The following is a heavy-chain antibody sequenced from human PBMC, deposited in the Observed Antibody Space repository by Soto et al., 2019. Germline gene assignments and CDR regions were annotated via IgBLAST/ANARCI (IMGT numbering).Heavy chain of an antibody. Sequence: SVKVSCKASGGTFSSYTISWVRQAPGQGLEWMGRIIPILGIANYAQKFQGRVTITAYKSTSTAYMELSSLRSEDTAVYYCARDNAVVVPAASRETQILFDYWG. J-gene: IGHJ4*01. V-gene: IGHV1-69*04. D-gene: IGHD2-2*01. CDR3: ARDNAVVVPAASRETQILFDY. CDR1: GGTFSSYT. CDR2: IIPILGIA.